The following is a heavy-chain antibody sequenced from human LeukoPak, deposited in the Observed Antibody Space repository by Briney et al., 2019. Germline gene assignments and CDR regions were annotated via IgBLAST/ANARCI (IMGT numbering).Heavy chain of an antibody. Sequence: SVKVSCKASGGTFSSYAISWVRQAPGQGLEWMGGIIPIFGTANYAQKFQGRVTITAGESTSTAHMELSSLRSEDTAVYYCARDAGSYGYHFDYWGQGTLVTVSS. J-gene: IGHJ4*02. CDR3: ARDAGSYGYHFDY. CDR1: GGTFSSYA. V-gene: IGHV1-69*13. CDR2: IIPIFGTA. D-gene: IGHD5-18*01.